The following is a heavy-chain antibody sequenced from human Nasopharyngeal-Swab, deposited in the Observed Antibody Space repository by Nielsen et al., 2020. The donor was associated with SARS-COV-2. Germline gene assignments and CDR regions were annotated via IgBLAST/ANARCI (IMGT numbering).Heavy chain of an antibody. J-gene: IGHJ6*03. CDR3: ARDRRTGYMDV. D-gene: IGHD1-14*01. V-gene: IGHV4-31*11. CDR2: IYFGGT. CDR1: GVSIDSGAYY. Sequence: LRLSCGASGVSIDSGAYYWTWIRQLPGKGLEWIGNIYFGGTYYNPSLESRLIISMDTSKNQFSLTLASVTAADTAVYYCARDRRTGYMDVWGKGTAVTVSS.